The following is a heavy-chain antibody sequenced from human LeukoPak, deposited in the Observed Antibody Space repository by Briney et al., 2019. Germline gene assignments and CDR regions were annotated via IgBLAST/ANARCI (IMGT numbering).Heavy chain of an antibody. V-gene: IGHV1-18*01. CDR3: ARDAPRHITIFEGHYYYMDV. J-gene: IGHJ6*03. CDR2: ISAYNGNT. CDR1: GYTFTSYA. D-gene: IGHD3-3*01. Sequence: ASVKVSCKASGYTFTSYAITWVRQAPGQGLEWMGWISAYNGNTYYAQKLQGRVTMTTDASTNTAYMELRSLRSDDTAVYYCARDAPRHITIFEGHYYYMDVWGKGTTVTVSS.